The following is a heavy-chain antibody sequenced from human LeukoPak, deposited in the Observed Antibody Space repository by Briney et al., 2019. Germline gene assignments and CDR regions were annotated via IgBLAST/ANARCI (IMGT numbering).Heavy chain of an antibody. Sequence: EASVKVSCKVSGYTLTELSMHWVRQAPGKGLEWMGGFDPEDGETIYAQKFQGRVTMTEDTSTDTAYMELSSLRSEDTAVYYCATDLRLAVPEGFDYWGQGTLVTVSS. CDR1: GYTLTELS. V-gene: IGHV1-24*01. D-gene: IGHD6-19*01. CDR2: FDPEDGET. J-gene: IGHJ4*02. CDR3: ATDLRLAVPEGFDY.